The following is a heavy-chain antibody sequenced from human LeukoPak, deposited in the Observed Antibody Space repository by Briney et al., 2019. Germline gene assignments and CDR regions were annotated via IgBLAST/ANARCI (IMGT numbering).Heavy chain of an antibody. J-gene: IGHJ3*02. CDR1: GGSISTRIYY. V-gene: IGHV4-39*07. Sequence: PSETLPLTCTVSGGSISTRIYYWGWIRQPPGKGLEWIGNIFYRGSTYYNPSLKSRVTISVDTSKNQFSLKLSSVTAADTAVYYCARALRPDAFDIWGQGTMVTVSS. CDR2: IFYRGST. D-gene: IGHD2-21*02. CDR3: ARALRPDAFDI.